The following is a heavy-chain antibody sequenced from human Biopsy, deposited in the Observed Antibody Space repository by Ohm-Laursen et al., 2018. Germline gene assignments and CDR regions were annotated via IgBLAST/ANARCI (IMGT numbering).Heavy chain of an antibody. CDR1: GFTFTDFG. D-gene: IGHD1-1*01. CDR2: ITPSSTSI. J-gene: IGHJ6*02. CDR3: ARNVRLEMTDHSGVTTYSRYFAMDA. V-gene: IGHV3-11*01. Sequence: SLRLSCAASGFTFTDFGISWVRHAPGQGLEWLAPITPSSTSIYYADSVRGRFFISRDNAKNSMSLEMNSLRADDTALYFCARNVRLEMTDHSGVTTYSRYFAMDAWGRGTTVTVSS.